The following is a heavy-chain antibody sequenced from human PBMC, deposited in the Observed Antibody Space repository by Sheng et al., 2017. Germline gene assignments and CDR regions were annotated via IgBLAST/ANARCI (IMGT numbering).Heavy chain of an antibody. CDR3: ARGLGITMIVVVIPVGGYFDY. D-gene: IGHD3-22*01. V-gene: IGHV4-34*01. CDR2: INHSGST. Sequence: QVQLQQWGAGLLKPSETLSLTCAVYGGSFSGYYWSWIRQPPGKGLEWIGEINHSGSTNYNPSLKSRVTISVDTSKNQFSLKLSSVTAADTAVYYCARGLGITMIVVVIPVGGYFDYWGQGTLVTVSS. CDR1: GGSFSGYY. J-gene: IGHJ4*02.